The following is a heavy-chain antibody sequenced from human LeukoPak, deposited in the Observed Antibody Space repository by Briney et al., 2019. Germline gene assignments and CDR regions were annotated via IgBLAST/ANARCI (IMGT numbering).Heavy chain of an antibody. D-gene: IGHD1-26*01. CDR2: ISSSSSYI. V-gene: IGHV3-21*01. Sequence: GGSLRLSCAASGFTFSSYSMNWVRQAPGKGLEWVSSISSSSSYIYYADSVKGRFTISRDNAKNSLYLQMNSLRAEDTAVYYCARVSSGSYFGYYYYYMDVWGKGTTVTASS. J-gene: IGHJ6*03. CDR3: ARVSSGSYFGYYYYYMDV. CDR1: GFTFSSYS.